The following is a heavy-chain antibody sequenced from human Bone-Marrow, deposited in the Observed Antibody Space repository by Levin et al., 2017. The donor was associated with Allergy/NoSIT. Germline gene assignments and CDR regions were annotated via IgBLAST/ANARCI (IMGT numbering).Heavy chain of an antibody. CDR2: ISSSSSTI. D-gene: IGHD4-17*01. J-gene: IGHJ3*02. CDR3: ARDPHYGDYVGAFDI. CDR1: GFTFSSYS. V-gene: IGHV3-48*02. Sequence: GGSLRLSCAASGFTFSSYSMNWVRQAPGKGLEWVSYISSSSSTIYYADSVKGRFTISRDNAKNSLYLQMNSLRDEDTAVYYCARDPHYGDYVGAFDIWGQGTMVTVSS.